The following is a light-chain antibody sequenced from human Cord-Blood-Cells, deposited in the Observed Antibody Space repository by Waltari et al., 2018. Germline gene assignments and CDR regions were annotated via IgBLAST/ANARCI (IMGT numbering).Light chain of an antibody. CDR1: SSNIGSNY. CDR3: AAWDDSLSGYV. V-gene: IGLV1-47*01. CDR2: RNN. J-gene: IGLJ1*01. Sequence: PPSASGTPGQRVTISCSGSSSNIGSNYVYWYQQLPGTAPKLLIYRNNQRPSGVPDRFSGSKSGTSASLAISGLRSEDEADYYCAAWDDSLSGYVFGTGTKVTVI.